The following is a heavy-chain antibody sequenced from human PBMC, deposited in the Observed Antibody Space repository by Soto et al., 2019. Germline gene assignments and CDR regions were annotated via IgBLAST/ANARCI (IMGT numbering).Heavy chain of an antibody. CDR3: AKGDCSGGRCYRGFDY. V-gene: IGHV3-23*01. CDR1: GFTFSSYD. D-gene: IGHD2-15*01. Sequence: GSLRLSCAASGFTFSSYDMNWVRQAPGKGLEWVSGVSASGSITSYADSAKGRFTISRDNAKNTVFLQMTGLRAEDTAVYFCAKGDCSGGRCYRGFDYWGQGTLVTVS. CDR2: VSASGSIT. J-gene: IGHJ4*02.